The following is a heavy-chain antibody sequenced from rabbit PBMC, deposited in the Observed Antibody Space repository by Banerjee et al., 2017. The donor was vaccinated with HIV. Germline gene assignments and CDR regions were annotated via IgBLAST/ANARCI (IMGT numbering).Heavy chain of an antibody. CDR1: GFSFSSYW. Sequence: QSLEESGGDLVKPGASLTLTCTASGFSFSSYWMCWVRQAPGKGLEWIACIGAGSSGSTYYASWAKGRFTISTTSSTTVTLQMTSLTAADTATYFCARDYAGSGYLAFFNLWGPGTLVTVS. CDR2: IGAGSSGST. J-gene: IGHJ4*01. D-gene: IGHD8-1*01. V-gene: IGHV1S40*01. CDR3: ARDYAGSGYLAFFNL.